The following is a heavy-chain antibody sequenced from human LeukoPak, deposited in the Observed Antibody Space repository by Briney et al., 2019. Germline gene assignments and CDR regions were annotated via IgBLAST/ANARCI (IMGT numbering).Heavy chain of an antibody. Sequence: TSETLSLTCAVSGGSISSGGYSWSWIRQPPGKGLEWIGYIYHSGSTYYNPSLKSRVTISVDTSKNQFSLKLSSVTAADTAVYYCARDRYCSSTSCYGFDPWGQGTLVTVSS. CDR1: GGSISSGGYS. CDR2: IYHSGST. J-gene: IGHJ5*02. D-gene: IGHD2-2*01. V-gene: IGHV4-30-2*01. CDR3: ARDRYCSSTSCYGFDP.